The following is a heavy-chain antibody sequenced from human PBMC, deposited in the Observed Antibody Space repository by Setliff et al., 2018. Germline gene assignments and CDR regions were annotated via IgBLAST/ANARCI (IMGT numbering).Heavy chain of an antibody. V-gene: IGHV3-20*04. CDR3: ARGFRGVVGHYYYYFMDV. CDR1: GFNCDEHV. J-gene: IGHJ6*03. D-gene: IGHD3-10*01. Sequence: GGSLRLSCAASGFNCDEHVMSWVRQAPGKGLEWVSGINSDGGSPGYADSVEGRFTISRVNAKNSLYLEMSSLRADATALYYCARGFRGVVGHYYYYFMDVWGKGTTVTVSS. CDR2: INSDGGSP.